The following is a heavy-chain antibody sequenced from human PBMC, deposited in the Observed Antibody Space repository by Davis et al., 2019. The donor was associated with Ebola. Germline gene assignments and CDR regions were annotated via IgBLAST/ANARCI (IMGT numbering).Heavy chain of an antibody. CDR3: ARHGGTGQGDP. V-gene: IGHV4-34*01. CDR1: GGSFSGYY. CDR2: INHSGST. D-gene: IGHD1-1*01. Sequence: SETLSLTCAVYGGSFSGYYWSWIRQPPGKGLEWIGEINHSGSTNYNPSLKSRVTISVDTSKNQFSLKLSSVTAADTAVYYCARHGGTGQGDPWGQGTLVTVSS. J-gene: IGHJ5*02.